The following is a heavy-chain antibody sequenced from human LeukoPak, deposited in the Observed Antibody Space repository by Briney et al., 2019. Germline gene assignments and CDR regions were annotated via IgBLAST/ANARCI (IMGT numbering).Heavy chain of an antibody. CDR2: IRYDGSNK. V-gene: IGHV3-30*02. Sequence: GGSLRLSCAASGFTFSSYGMHWVRQAPGKGLEWVAFIRYDGSNKYYADSVKGRFTISRDNSKNTLYLQMNSLRAEDTAVYYCARGGRSVLDAFDIWGQGTMVTVSS. CDR3: ARGGRSVLDAFDI. D-gene: IGHD3-16*01. J-gene: IGHJ3*02. CDR1: GFTFSSYG.